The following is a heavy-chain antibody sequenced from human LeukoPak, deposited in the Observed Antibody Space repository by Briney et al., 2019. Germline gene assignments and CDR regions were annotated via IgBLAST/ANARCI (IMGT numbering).Heavy chain of an antibody. CDR3: RYHYGRNLERPFWDY. D-gene: IGHD4-23*01. CDR1: GGSFSGYC. Sequence: PSETLSLTCAVYGGSFSGYCWSWVRQPPGKGLEWIGEINHSGSTNYNPSLKSRVTISVDASKNQFSLKLSSVTAADTAVYYCRYHYGRNLERPFWDYWGQGTLVTVSS. V-gene: IGHV4-34*01. CDR2: INHSGST. J-gene: IGHJ4*02.